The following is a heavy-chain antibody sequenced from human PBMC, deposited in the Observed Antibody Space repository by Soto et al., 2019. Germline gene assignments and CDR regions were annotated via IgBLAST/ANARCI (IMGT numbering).Heavy chain of an antibody. V-gene: IGHV4-31*03. D-gene: IGHD2-2*02. CDR2: IYNSGST. J-gene: IGHJ6*02. Sequence: TLSLTCTVSGCSITSGSNYWTLIRQHPGKGLEWIGYIYNSGSTYYNPSLKSRVTISVDTSKSQFSLKLSSVTAADTAVYYCARAGYCTSTSCYMGGMNVWGQGTTVTVSS. CDR1: GCSITSGSNY. CDR3: ARAGYCTSTSCYMGGMNV.